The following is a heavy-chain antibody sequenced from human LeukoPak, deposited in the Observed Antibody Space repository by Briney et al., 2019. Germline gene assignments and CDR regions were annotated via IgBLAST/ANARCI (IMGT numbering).Heavy chain of an antibody. CDR3: ASLSLIVVVVAASPGWFDP. V-gene: IGHV3-48*03. Sequence: PGGSLRLSCAASGFTFSSYEMNWVRQAPGKGLEWVSYISSSGSTIYYADSVKGRFTISRDNAKNSLYLQMNSLRAEDTAVYYCASLSLIVVVVAASPGWFDPWGQGTLVTVSS. CDR1: GFTFSSYE. J-gene: IGHJ5*02. D-gene: IGHD2-15*01. CDR2: ISSSGSTI.